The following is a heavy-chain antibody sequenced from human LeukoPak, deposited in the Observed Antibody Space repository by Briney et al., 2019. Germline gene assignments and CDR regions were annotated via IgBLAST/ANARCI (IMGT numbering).Heavy chain of an antibody. CDR3: ARDRDWNLDY. J-gene: IGHJ4*02. D-gene: IGHD1-1*01. CDR2: ISNYNGNT. CDR1: GYTFTTYG. Sequence: ASVKVSCKASGYTFTTYGITWVRQAPGQGLEWMGWISNYNGNTKYAQKLQDRVTMTTHTSTSTVYMELRSLRSDDTAVYYCARDRDWNLDYWGQGTLVTVSS. V-gene: IGHV1-18*01.